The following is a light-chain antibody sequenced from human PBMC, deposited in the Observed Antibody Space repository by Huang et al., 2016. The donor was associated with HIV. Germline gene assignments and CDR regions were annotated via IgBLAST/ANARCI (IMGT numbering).Light chain of an antibody. J-gene: IGKJ4*01. Sequence: EIVMTQSPATLSVSPGERATLSCRASQNIRTNVAWYQQKRGQPPRLLIYRASTRATGIPASVSGNGSGTEFTLILTSLQSEDFAVYYCQHYHDWPPLAFGGGTKVEIK. CDR1: QNIRTN. V-gene: IGKV3-15*01. CDR3: QHYHDWPPLA. CDR2: RAS.